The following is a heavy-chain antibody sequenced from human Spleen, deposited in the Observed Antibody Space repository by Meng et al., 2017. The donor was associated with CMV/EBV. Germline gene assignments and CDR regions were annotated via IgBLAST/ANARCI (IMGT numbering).Heavy chain of an antibody. CDR2: IYNGGST. CDR3: ARAGHHYDSTPYWGHFDY. D-gene: IGHD3-22*01. Sequence: SVSGGFSSWSWIRQPPGKGLEWIGYIYNGGSTNYNPSLRSRVSMSVHTSENQFSLSLSSVTAADTAVYFCARAGHHYDSTPYWGHFDYWGQGTLVPSPQ. CDR1: SVSGGFSS. J-gene: IGHJ4*02. V-gene: IGHV4-61*01.